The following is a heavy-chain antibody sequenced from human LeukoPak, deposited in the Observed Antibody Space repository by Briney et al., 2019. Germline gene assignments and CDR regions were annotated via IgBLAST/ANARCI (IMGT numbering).Heavy chain of an antibody. Sequence: GGSLRLSCAASGFTFSSYEMNRVRQAPGKGLEWVSYISSSGTTINYSDSVKGRFAISRDNAKNSLYLQMNSLRAEDTAVYYCARNGLAANGYFDYWGQGTLVTVSS. CDR1: GFTFSSYE. D-gene: IGHD2-8*01. V-gene: IGHV3-48*03. J-gene: IGHJ4*02. CDR3: ARNGLAANGYFDY. CDR2: ISSSGTTI.